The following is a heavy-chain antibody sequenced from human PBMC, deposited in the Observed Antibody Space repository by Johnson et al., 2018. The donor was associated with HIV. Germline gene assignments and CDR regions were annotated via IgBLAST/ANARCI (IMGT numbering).Heavy chain of an antibody. CDR2: ISYDGSNK. V-gene: IGHV3-30*03. D-gene: IGHD2-2*02. J-gene: IGHJ3*02. Sequence: QVQLVESGGGLVRPGGSLRLSCAASGFTFDDYGMSWVRQAPGKGLEWVAVISYDGSNKYYADSVKGRFTISRDNSKNTLYLQMNSLRAEDTAVYYCARDRVPAAIGLAYRGAFDIWGQGTMVTVSS. CDR3: ARDRVPAAIGLAYRGAFDI. CDR1: GFTFDDYG.